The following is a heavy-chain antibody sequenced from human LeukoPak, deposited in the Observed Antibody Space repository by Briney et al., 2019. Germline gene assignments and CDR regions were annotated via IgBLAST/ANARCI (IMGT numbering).Heavy chain of an antibody. Sequence: PGGSLRLSCAASGFTFSSYAMSWVRQAPGKGLEWVSAISGSGGSTYYADSVKGRFTISRDNSKNTLYLQMNSLRAEDTAVYYCAKVICSSTSCSPGGDYWGQGTLVTVSS. CDR1: GFTFSSYA. CDR2: ISGSGGST. CDR3: AKVICSSTSCSPGGDY. D-gene: IGHD2-2*01. J-gene: IGHJ4*02. V-gene: IGHV3-23*01.